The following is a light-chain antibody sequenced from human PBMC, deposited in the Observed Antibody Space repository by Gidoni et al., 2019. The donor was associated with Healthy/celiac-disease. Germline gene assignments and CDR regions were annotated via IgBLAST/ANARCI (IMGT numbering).Light chain of an antibody. J-gene: IGKJ4*01. CDR3: QQRSNWPPLT. Sequence: DIVLTQSPATLSLSPGERATISCRASQSVSSYLAWYQQKPGQAPRLLIYDASNRATGIPARFSGSGSGTDFTLTISSLEPEAFAVYYCQQRSNWPPLTFGGGTKVEIK. V-gene: IGKV3-11*01. CDR1: QSVSSY. CDR2: DAS.